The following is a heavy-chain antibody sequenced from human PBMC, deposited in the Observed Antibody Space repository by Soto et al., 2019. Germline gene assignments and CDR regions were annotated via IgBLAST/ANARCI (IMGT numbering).Heavy chain of an antibody. Sequence: QVQLVQSGAELKTPGSSVSVSYKASGGAFNNYPISWVRQAPGQGLEWMGVIFPRLGTTTYAREVQGRVTMTADESTTSVSMTLTSLRSEDTAIDYCAIDACCCGGDCYSLVYWCQGTLVTVSS. D-gene: IGHD2-21*02. CDR1: GGAFNNYP. J-gene: IGHJ4*02. CDR2: IFPRLGTT. V-gene: IGHV1-69*01. CDR3: AIDACCCGGDCYSLVY.